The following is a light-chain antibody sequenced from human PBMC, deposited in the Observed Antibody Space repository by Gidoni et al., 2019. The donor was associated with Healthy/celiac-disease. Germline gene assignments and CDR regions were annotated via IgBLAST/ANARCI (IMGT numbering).Light chain of an antibody. CDR3: QQRSNWPPEVT. Sequence: EIVLTQSPATLSLSPGERATLSCRASQSVSSYLAWYQQKPGQAPRLLIYDASNRATGIPARFSGSGSGTYFTLTISSLEPEDFAVYYCQQRSNWPPEVTFGPGTKVDIE. CDR2: DAS. J-gene: IGKJ3*01. V-gene: IGKV3-11*01. CDR1: QSVSSY.